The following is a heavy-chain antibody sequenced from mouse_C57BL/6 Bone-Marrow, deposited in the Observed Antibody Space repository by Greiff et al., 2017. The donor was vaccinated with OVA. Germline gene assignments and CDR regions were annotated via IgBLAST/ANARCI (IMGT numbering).Heavy chain of an antibody. CDR1: GFTFSSYA. CDR3: TREEYSNWYFDV. Sequence: EVKLMESGEGLVKPGGSLKLSCAASGFTFSSYAMSWVRQTPEKRLEWVAYISSGGDYIYYADTVKGRFTISRDNARNTLYLQMSSLKSEDTAMYYCTREEYSNWYFDVWGTGTTVTVSS. J-gene: IGHJ1*03. D-gene: IGHD2-5*01. V-gene: IGHV5-9-1*02. CDR2: ISSGGDYI.